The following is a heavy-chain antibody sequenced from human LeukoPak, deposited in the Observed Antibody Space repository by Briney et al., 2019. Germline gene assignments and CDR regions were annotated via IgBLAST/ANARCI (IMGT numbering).Heavy chain of an antibody. CDR2: INSDGSST. CDR3: AREDVDTAMVTYYYGMDV. CDR1: GFTFSSYW. V-gene: IGHV3-74*01. J-gene: IGHJ6*02. Sequence: SGGSLRLSCAASGFTFSSYWMHWVRQASGKGLVWVSRINSDGSSTSYADSVKGRFTISRDNAKNTLCLQMNSLRAEDTAVYYCAREDVDTAMVTYYYGMDVWGQGTTVTVSS. D-gene: IGHD5-18*01.